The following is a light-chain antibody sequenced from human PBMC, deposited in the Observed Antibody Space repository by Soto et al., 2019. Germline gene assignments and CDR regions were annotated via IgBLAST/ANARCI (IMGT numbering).Light chain of an antibody. CDR2: DVT. V-gene: IGLV2-14*01. CDR1: RSAVCGYNY. Sequence: SWRTQPASVSGSPGQSITIPCTGTRSAVCGYNYVSWYQQPPDRAPKLLIYDVTNRPSGVSNRFSGSKSANTASLTISGLQAEDEADYYCCSYTGRRTYVFGTGTKVTVL. CDR3: CSYTGRRTYV. J-gene: IGLJ1*01.